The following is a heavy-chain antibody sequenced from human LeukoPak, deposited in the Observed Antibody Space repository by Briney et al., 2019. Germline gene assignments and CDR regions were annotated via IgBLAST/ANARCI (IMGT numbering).Heavy chain of an antibody. CDR3: ARHSYYYGSGSYVKY. CDR2: IKQDGSEK. CDR1: GFTFSSYW. D-gene: IGHD3-10*01. J-gene: IGHJ4*02. V-gene: IGHV3-7*03. Sequence: GGSLRLSCAASGFTFSSYWMSWVRRAPGKGLEWVANIKQDGSEKYYVDSVKGRFTISRDNAKNSLYLQMNSLRAEDTAVYYCARHSYYYGSGSYVKYWGQGTLVTVSS.